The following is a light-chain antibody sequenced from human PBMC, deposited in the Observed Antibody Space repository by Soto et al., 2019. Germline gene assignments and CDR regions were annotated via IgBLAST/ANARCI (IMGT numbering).Light chain of an antibody. CDR2: GAS. V-gene: IGKV1-12*01. J-gene: IGKJ1*01. CDR1: RDISNS. Sequence: DIQMTQSPSSVSASVGDRLTITCRASRDISNSLAWYQQTPGKAPKLLLRGASSLHRGVPSRFSGGGAGTEFTLTIISLQPEDFATYYCQQTSAFPITFGQGTKVDIK. CDR3: QQTSAFPIT.